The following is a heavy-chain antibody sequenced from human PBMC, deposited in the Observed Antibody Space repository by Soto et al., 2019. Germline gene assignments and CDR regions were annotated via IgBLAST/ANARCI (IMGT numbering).Heavy chain of an antibody. J-gene: IGHJ4*02. D-gene: IGHD3-10*01. V-gene: IGHV1-8*02. CDR3: ARGINAGVDY. CDR2: MRPNTGHS. Sequence: ASVKVSCKASGYTFTDLDINWVRQTTEQGLEWMGWMRPNTGHSGLAQKIQGRLTLTRDTSINTAYMELSSLRSEDTAIYYCARGINAGVDYWGQGAPVTVSS. CDR1: GYTFTDLD.